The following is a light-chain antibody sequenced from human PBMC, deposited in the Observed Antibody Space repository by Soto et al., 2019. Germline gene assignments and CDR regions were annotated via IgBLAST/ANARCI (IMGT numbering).Light chain of an antibody. CDR1: QNILYNSNNKNC. Sequence: DIVMTQSADSLAVSLGESATINCKSSQNILYNSNNKNCLAWYQQKPGQPPELFIYWSSTRKSGVPDRFSGSGSGTDFTLTISSLQAEDVAVYYCQQYYTTPLTCGGGTKGAIK. V-gene: IGKV4-1*01. CDR3: QQYYTTPLT. CDR2: WSS. J-gene: IGKJ4*01.